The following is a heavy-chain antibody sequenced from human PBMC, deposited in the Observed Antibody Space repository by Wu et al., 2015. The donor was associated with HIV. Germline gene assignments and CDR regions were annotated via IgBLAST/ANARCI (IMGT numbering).Heavy chain of an antibody. CDR3: ARSHKWLRLRYEGNFDY. D-gene: IGHD5-12*01. CDR1: GGTFRNYG. CDR2: IIPVFGTA. Sequence: QVQLVQSGAEVKKPGSSVKVSCKASGGTFRNYGFSWVRQAPGQGLEWMGGIIPVFGTAIYAQKFQGRVTMTRDTSINTTYMEVSRLRSDDTAVYYCARSHKWLRLRYEGNFDYWGQGTLVTVSS. V-gene: IGHV1-69*05. J-gene: IGHJ4*02.